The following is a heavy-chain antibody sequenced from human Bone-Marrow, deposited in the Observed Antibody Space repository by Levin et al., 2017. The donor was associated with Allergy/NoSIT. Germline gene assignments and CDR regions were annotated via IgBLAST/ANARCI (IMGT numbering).Heavy chain of an antibody. V-gene: IGHV3-74*01. Sequence: PGESLKISCAASGFTFSSYWMHWVRQAPGKGLVWVSRINSDGSSTSYADSVKGRFTISRDNAKNTLYLQMNSLRAEDTAVYYCARGGVMTTVTAIYNWFDPWGQGTLVTVSS. CDR1: GFTFSSYW. J-gene: IGHJ5*02. CDR3: ARGGVMTTVTAIYNWFDP. CDR2: INSDGSST. D-gene: IGHD4-11*01.